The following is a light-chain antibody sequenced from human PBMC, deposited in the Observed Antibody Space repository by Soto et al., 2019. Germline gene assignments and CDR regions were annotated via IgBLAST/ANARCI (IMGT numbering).Light chain of an antibody. Sequence: EIVLTQSPGTLSLSPGERATLSCRASQSVSSSYLAWYQQKPGQAPRLLLRGASSRATGIPNRFSGSGSGTDVTLTISRLEPDDFAVYSCQQFVSSMYTFGQGTKLEIK. J-gene: IGKJ2*01. CDR3: QQFVSSMYT. CDR2: GAS. CDR1: QSVSSSY. V-gene: IGKV3-20*01.